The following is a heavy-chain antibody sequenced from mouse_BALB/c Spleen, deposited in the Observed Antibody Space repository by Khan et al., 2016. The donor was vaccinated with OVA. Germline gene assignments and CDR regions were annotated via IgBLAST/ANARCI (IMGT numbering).Heavy chain of an antibody. V-gene: IGHV1-7*01. J-gene: IGHJ2*01. Sequence: LEESGAELAKPGASVKMSCKASGYTFINYWILWVKQRPGQGLEWIGYINPSTGYTEYNQNFKDKATLTADKSSSTAYMQLSSLTSEDSAVDYCARRGLRWDFDYWGQGTTLTVSS. CDR3: ARRGLRWDFDY. CDR2: INPSTGYT. D-gene: IGHD1-1*02. CDR1: GYTFINYW.